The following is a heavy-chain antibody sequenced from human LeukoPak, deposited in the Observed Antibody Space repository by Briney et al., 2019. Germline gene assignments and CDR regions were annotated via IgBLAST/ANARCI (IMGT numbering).Heavy chain of an antibody. D-gene: IGHD6-13*01. CDR1: GFTVSSNY. CDR3: ARVWGSSWSTKFDY. CDR2: IYSGGNT. J-gene: IGHJ4*02. Sequence: GGSLRLSCAASGFTVSSNYMSWVRQAPGKGLEWVSVIYSGGNTYYADSVTGRFTISRDNSKNTLYLQMNSLRAEDTAVYYCARVWGSSWSTKFDYWGQGTLVTVSS. V-gene: IGHV3-53*05.